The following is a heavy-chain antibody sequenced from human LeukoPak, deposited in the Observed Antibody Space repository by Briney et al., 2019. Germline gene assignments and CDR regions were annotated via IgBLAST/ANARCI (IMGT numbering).Heavy chain of an antibody. V-gene: IGHV7-4-1*02. CDR3: ARGRYCLSSKCYLDL. CDR2: IKTDAGNP. J-gene: IGHJ4*02. CDR1: GYTFTNYH. D-gene: IGHD2-2*01. Sequence: ASVKVSCKASGYTFTNYHIAWVRQAPGQGLEWMGWIKTDAGNPTYAQGFTGRFVFSLDTSVSTAYLQISSLTAEDTAVYYCARGRYCLSSKCYLDLWGQGTLVTVSS.